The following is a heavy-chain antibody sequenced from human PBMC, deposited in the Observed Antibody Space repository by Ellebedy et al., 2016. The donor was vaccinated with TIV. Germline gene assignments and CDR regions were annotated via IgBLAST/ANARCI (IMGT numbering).Heavy chain of an antibody. CDR3: AKIPSYGDSSYYFDY. CDR2: ISGSGGST. Sequence: GESLKISXAASGFTFSSYAMSWVRQTPGKGLEWVSAISGSGGSTYYADSVKGRLTISRDNSKNTLYLQMNSLRAEDTAVYYCAKIPSYGDSSYYFDYWGQGTLVTVSS. V-gene: IGHV3-23*01. D-gene: IGHD4-17*01. CDR1: GFTFSSYA. J-gene: IGHJ4*02.